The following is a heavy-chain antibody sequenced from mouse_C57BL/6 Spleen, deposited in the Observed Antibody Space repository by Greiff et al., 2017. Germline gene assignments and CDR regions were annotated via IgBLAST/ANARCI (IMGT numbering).Heavy chain of an antibody. CDR2: IDPSDSYT. CDR3: ARRVYKCY. D-gene: IGHD1-3*01. CDR1: GYTFTSYW. Sequence: QVQLQQPGAELVMPGASVKLSCKASGYTFTSYWMHWVKQRPGQGLEWIGEIDPSDSYTNYNQKFKGNSTLTVDKSSSTAYMQLSSLTSEDSSDYYRARRVYKCYWGQSTTLTVS. V-gene: IGHV1-69*01. J-gene: IGHJ2*01.